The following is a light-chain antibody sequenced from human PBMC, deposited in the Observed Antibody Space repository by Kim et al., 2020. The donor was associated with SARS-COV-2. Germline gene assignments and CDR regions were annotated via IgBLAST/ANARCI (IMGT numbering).Light chain of an antibody. J-gene: IGLJ1*01. CDR1: SSNIGAGYD. V-gene: IGLV1-40*01. Sequence: VTISCTGSSSNIGAGYDVHWYQQLPGTAPKLLIYDNSNRPTGVPDRFSGSKSGTSASLAITGLQAEDEADYYCQSYDSSLSALYVFGTGTKVTVL. CDR2: DNS. CDR3: QSYDSSLSALYV.